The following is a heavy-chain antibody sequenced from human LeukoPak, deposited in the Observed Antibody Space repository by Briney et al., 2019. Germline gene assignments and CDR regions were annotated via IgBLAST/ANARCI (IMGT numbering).Heavy chain of an antibody. V-gene: IGHV4-38-2*01. J-gene: IGHJ5*02. CDR1: GYSISSGYY. D-gene: IGHD2-2*03. CDR3: AGRKLGIVVVPAVIWFDP. Sequence: KTSETLSLTCAVSGYSISSGYYWGWIRQPPGKGLEWIGSIYHSGSTYYNPSLKSRVTISVDTSKNQFSLKLSSVTAADTAVYYCAGRKLGIVVVPAVIWFDPWGQGTLVTVSS. CDR2: IYHSGST.